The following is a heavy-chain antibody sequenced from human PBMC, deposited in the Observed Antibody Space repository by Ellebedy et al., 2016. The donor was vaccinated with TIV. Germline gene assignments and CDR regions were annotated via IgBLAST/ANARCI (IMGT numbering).Heavy chain of an antibody. CDR1: GFTFSNAW. CDR3: TTGLSVTVAGDFEY. Sequence: GESLKISXAASGFTFSNAWMSWVRQAPGKGLEWIGRIKSKTDGGTIDYAAPVKGRFTISRDDSKNTLYLQMNSLKTEDTSVYYCTTGLSVTVAGDFEYWGQGTLVTVSS. J-gene: IGHJ4*02. CDR2: IKSKTDGGTI. V-gene: IGHV3-15*01. D-gene: IGHD6-19*01.